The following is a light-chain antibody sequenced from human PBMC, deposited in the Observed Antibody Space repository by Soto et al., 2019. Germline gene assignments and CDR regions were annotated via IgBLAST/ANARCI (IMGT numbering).Light chain of an antibody. CDR1: SSDVGGYNF. J-gene: IGLJ2*01. Sequence: QSALTQPPSASGSPGQSVTISCTGTSSDVGGYNFVSWYQQHPGKAPKLMIYEVSKRPSGVPDRFSGSKSGNTASLTVSGLQAEDEADYYCSSYEGSNNLVFGGGTKLTVL. CDR2: EVS. CDR3: SSYEGSNNLV. V-gene: IGLV2-8*01.